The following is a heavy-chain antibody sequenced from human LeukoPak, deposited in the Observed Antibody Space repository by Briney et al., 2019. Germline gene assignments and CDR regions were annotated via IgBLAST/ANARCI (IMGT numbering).Heavy chain of an antibody. Sequence: PSETLSLTCTVSGGFISSNNHYWGWIRQPPGKGLEWIGSMYYSGSSYYNPSLKSRLTISVDTSKNQFSLKLNSVTAADAAVYYCARHYYDRSGYLWFDPWGQGTLVTVSS. J-gene: IGHJ5*02. D-gene: IGHD3-22*01. CDR1: GGFISSNNHY. V-gene: IGHV4-39*01. CDR2: MYYSGSS. CDR3: ARHYYDRSGYLWFDP.